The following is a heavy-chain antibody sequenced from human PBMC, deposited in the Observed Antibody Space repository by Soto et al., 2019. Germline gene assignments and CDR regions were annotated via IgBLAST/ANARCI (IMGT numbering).Heavy chain of an antibody. CDR2: IQQDGRER. D-gene: IGHD3-10*01. CDR1: GFTSGRYW. V-gene: IGHV3-7*03. CDR3: VREGRLLGAFDI. Sequence: GGSLRLSCEASGFTSGRYWMAWVRQAPGKGLEWVANIQQDGRERHYGDSVTGRFTISRDNAKNSLYLEMNSLRAEDTAFYYCVREGRLLGAFDIWGQGTMVTVSS. J-gene: IGHJ3*02.